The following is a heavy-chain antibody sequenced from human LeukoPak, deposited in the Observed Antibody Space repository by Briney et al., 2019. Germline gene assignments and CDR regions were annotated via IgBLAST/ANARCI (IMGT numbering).Heavy chain of an antibody. V-gene: IGHV1-2*02. D-gene: IGHD6-25*01. CDR1: GYTFTGYY. Sequence: GASVKVSCKASGYTFTGYYMHWVRQAPGQGLEWMGWINPNSGGTNYAQKFQGGVTMTRDTSISTAYMELSRLRSDDTAVYYCARGALKYSSDFDYWGQGTLVTVSS. CDR3: ARGALKYSSDFDY. J-gene: IGHJ4*02. CDR2: INPNSGGT.